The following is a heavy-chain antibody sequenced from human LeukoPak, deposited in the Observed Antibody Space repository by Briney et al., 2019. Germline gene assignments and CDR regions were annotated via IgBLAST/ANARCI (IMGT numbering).Heavy chain of an antibody. J-gene: IGHJ6*03. CDR1: GFTLSDYY. CDR3: ARGLMNSYYYYYMDV. V-gene: IGHV3-72*01. Sequence: GGSLRLSCEGSGFTLSDYYMDWVRQAPGKGLEWVCRTKNKRNSYTTEYAASVKGRFTISRDDSRNSVSLQMSSLKTEDTAFYYCARGLMNSYYYYYMDVWGKGTTVTVSS. CDR2: TKNKRNSYTT.